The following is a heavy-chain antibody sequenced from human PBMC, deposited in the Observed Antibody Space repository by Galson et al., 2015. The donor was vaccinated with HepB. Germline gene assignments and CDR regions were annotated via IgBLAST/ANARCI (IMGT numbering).Heavy chain of an antibody. J-gene: IGHJ5*02. V-gene: IGHV3-9*01. CDR3: AKDRGGYCTNGVCYINWFDP. CDR1: GFTFDDYA. D-gene: IGHD2-8*01. CDR2: ISWNSGSI. Sequence: SLRLSCAASGFTFDDYAMHWVRQAPGKGLEWVSGISWNSGSIGYADSVKGRFTISRDNAKNSLYLQMNSLRAEDTALYYCAKDRGGYCTNGVCYINWFDPWGQGTLVTVSS.